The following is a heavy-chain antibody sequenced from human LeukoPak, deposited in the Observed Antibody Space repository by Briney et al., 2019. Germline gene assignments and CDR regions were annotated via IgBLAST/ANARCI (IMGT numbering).Heavy chain of an antibody. D-gene: IGHD1-26*01. CDR3: ARHGGYSGSHGPFDI. CDR1: GGSISSYY. Sequence: SETLSLTCTVSGGSISSYYWSWIRQPPGKGLEWIGYIYYSGSTNYNPSLKSRVTISVDTSKNQFSLKLSSVTAADTAVYYCARHGGYSGSHGPFDIWGQGTMVTVSS. V-gene: IGHV4-59*08. J-gene: IGHJ3*02. CDR2: IYYSGST.